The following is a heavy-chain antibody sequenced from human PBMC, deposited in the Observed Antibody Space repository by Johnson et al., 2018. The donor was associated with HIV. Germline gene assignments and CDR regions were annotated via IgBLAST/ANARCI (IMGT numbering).Heavy chain of an antibody. CDR1: GFTFSSYA. Sequence: VQLVESGGGLVQPGGSLRLSCAASGFTFSSYAMHWVRQAPGKGLEYVSAISSNGGSTYYANSVKGRFTISRDNSKNTLYLQMGSLRAEDTAVYYCAKGRRDFWSGADAFDIWGQGTLVTVSS. J-gene: IGHJ3*02. V-gene: IGHV3-64*01. CDR2: ISSNGGST. D-gene: IGHD3-3*01. CDR3: AKGRRDFWSGADAFDI.